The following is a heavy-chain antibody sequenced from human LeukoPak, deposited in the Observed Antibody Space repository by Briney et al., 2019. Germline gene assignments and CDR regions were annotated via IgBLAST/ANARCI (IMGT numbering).Heavy chain of an antibody. V-gene: IGHV1-2*02. D-gene: IGHD6-19*01. Sequence: ASVKVSCKASGYTFTGHYMHWARQAPGQGLEWMGWINPNSGDRNSAQKFQGRVTMTKDTSISTVYMELSRLGPDDTAVYYCAREGWDQRDTAAFDHWGQGTLVTVSS. CDR1: GYTFTGHY. CDR3: AREGWDQRDTAAFDH. CDR2: INPNSGDR. J-gene: IGHJ4*02.